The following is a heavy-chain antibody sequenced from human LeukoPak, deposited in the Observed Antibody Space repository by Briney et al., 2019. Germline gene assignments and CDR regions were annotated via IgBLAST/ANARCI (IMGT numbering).Heavy chain of an antibody. CDR2: IYHSGST. V-gene: IGHV4-39*07. CDR3: ARDPVGYCSTSTCSYFDY. CDR1: GDSISNSAYC. D-gene: IGHD2-2*03. J-gene: IGHJ4*02. Sequence: SETLSLTCTVSGDSISNSAYCWGWIRQPPGKGLEWIGEIYHSGSTNYNPSLKSRVTMSVDKSKNQFSLKLSSVTAADTAAYYCARDPVGYCSTSTCSYFDYWGQGTLVTVSS.